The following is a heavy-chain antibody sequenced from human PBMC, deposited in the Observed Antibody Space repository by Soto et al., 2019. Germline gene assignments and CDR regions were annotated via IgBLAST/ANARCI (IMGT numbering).Heavy chain of an antibody. CDR3: ARSFGESYSFDY. CDR2: IYYSGST. Sequence: PSETLSLTCTVSGGSISSYYWSWIRQPPGKGLEWIGYIYYSGSTNYNPSLKSRVTISVDTSKNQFSLKLSSVTAADTAVYYCARSFGESYSFDYWGQGTLVTVSS. J-gene: IGHJ4*02. V-gene: IGHV4-59*08. CDR1: GGSISSYY. D-gene: IGHD3-10*01.